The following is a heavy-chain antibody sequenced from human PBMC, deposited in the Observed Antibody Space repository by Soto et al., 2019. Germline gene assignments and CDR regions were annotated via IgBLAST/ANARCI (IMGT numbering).Heavy chain of an antibody. CDR3: AAAATAWQQMVPSDY. CDR1: GFTFTSSA. D-gene: IGHD2-8*01. V-gene: IGHV1-58*01. CDR2: IAVGSGYT. Sequence: GASVKVSCKASGFTFTSSAFQWVRQARGQRLEWIGWIAVGSGYTNYAQRFQDRVTLTRDMSTATTYMELSRLTSEDTAIYYCAAAATAWQQMVPSDYWGQGTLVTVS. J-gene: IGHJ4*02.